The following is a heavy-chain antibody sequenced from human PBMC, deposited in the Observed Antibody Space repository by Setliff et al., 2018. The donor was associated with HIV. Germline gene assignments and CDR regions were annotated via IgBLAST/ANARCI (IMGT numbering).Heavy chain of an antibody. V-gene: IGHV4-39*01. J-gene: IGHJ5*02. Sequence: SETLSLTCTVSGGSISSSSYYWGWIRQPPGKGLEWIGSIYYSGRTNYNTSLKSRVTISVDTSKNQFSLRLTSLTAADTAVYYCARLWLHYGDDIPRFDPWGQGTLVTVSS. CDR2: IYYSGRT. D-gene: IGHD4-17*01. CDR3: ARLWLHYGDDIPRFDP. CDR1: GGSISSSSYY.